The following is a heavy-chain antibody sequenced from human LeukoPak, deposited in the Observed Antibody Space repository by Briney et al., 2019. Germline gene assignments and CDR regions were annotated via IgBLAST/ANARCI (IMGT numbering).Heavy chain of an antibody. CDR3: AKDNYYDSSGYYGDAFDI. CDR2: ISGSGGST. CDR1: GFTFSSYD. D-gene: IGHD3-22*01. Sequence: GGSLRLSCAASGFTFSSYDMSWVRQAPGKGLEWVSAISGSGGSTYYADSVKGRFTISRDNSKNTLYLQMNSLRAEDTAVYYCAKDNYYDSSGYYGDAFDIWGQGTMVTVSS. V-gene: IGHV3-23*01. J-gene: IGHJ3*02.